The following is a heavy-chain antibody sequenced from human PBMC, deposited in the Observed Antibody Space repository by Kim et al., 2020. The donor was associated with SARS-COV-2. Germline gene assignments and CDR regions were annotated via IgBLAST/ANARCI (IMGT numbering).Heavy chain of an antibody. CDR2: IYYSGST. CDR3: ASEAAAGTYYYYYGMDV. J-gene: IGHJ6*02. CDR1: GGSISSSSYY. Sequence: SETLSLTCTVSGGSISSSSYYWGWIRQPPGKGLEWIGSIYYSGSTYYNPSLKSRVTISVDTSKNQFSLKLSSVTAADTAVYYCASEAAAGTYYYYYGMDVWGQGTTVTVSS. V-gene: IGHV4-39*07. D-gene: IGHD6-13*01.